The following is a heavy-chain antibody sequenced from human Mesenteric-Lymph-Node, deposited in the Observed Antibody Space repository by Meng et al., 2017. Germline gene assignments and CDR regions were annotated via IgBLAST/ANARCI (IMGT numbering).Heavy chain of an antibody. D-gene: IGHD1/OR15-1a*01. CDR3: ARNRTQGFFDI. CDR2: IYYSGST. V-gene: IGHV4-39*01. J-gene: IGHJ4*02. CDR1: GGSISSTTSY. Sequence: QVQMQESGPGLVKPSETLSPTCTVSGGSISSTTSYWGWIRQPPGKPLEWIGSIYYSGSTHYNPSLKRRVIVSIDTSKDQFSLKLTSAAAADTAIYYCARNRTQGFFDIWSQGTLVTVSS.